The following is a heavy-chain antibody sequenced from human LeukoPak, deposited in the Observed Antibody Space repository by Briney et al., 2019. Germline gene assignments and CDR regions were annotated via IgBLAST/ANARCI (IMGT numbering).Heavy chain of an antibody. CDR1: GYSFTGYF. D-gene: IGHD2-8*02. J-gene: IGHJ4*02. V-gene: IGHV1-2*02. CDR2: IDPNSGDT. CDR3: ARSGSTGFSLDY. Sequence: ASVKVSCKASGYSFTGYFIHWVRQAPGQGLEWMGCIDPNSGDTKYAQKFQGRVSMPRDTSTRTAYMELSRLRSDDTAVYFCARSGSTGFSLDYWAREPWSPSPQ.